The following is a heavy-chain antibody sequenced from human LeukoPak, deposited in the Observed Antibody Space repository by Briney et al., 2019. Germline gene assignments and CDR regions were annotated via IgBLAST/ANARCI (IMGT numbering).Heavy chain of an antibody. Sequence: PSETLSLTCAVYGGSFSGYYWSWIRQPPGKGLEWIGEINHSGSTNYNPSLESRVTISVDTSKNQFSLKLSSVTAADTAVYYCARQPTIFGVVIIHPDAFDIWGQGTMVTVSS. V-gene: IGHV4-34*01. J-gene: IGHJ3*02. CDR1: GGSFSGYY. CDR2: INHSGST. D-gene: IGHD3-3*01. CDR3: ARQPTIFGVVIIHPDAFDI.